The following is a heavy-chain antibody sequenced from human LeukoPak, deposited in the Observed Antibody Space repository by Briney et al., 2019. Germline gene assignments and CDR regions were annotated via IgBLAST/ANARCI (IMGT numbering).Heavy chain of an antibody. J-gene: IGHJ6*02. V-gene: IGHV1-69*04. Sequence: SVKVSCKASGGTFSSYAISWVRQAPGQGLEWMGRISPILGIANYAQKFQGRVTITADKSTSTAYMELSSLRSEDTAVYYCARVPRVVAHRYYYGMDVWGQGTTVTVSS. CDR3: ARVPRVVAHRYYYGMDV. D-gene: IGHD3-22*01. CDR2: ISPILGIA. CDR1: GGTFSSYA.